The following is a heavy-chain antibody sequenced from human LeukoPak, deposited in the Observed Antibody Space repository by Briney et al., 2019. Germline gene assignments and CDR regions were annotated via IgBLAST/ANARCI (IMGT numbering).Heavy chain of an antibody. J-gene: IGHJ4*02. V-gene: IGHV4-34*01. D-gene: IGHD3-9*01. Sequence: SETLSLTCAVYGGSFSGYYWSWIRQPPGKGLEWIGEINHSGSTNYNPPLKSRVTISVDTSKNQFSLKLSSVTAADTAVYYCARGPRDTLTGYSRDYWGQGTLVTVSS. CDR2: INHSGST. CDR3: ARGPRDTLTGYSRDY. CDR1: GGSFSGYY.